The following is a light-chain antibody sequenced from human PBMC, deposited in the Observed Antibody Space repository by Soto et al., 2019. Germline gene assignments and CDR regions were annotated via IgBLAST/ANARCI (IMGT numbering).Light chain of an antibody. J-gene: IGKJ1*01. CDR2: GAS. V-gene: IGKV3-20*01. Sequence: EIVLTQSPGTLSLSPGERATLSCRASQSVTNNYLAWYQQIPGQAPRLLIYGASSRPSGIPDRFSGSGSGTDFILTISRLEAEDFAVYYCQEYGNSRTFGQGTKVEIK. CDR3: QEYGNSRT. CDR1: QSVTNNY.